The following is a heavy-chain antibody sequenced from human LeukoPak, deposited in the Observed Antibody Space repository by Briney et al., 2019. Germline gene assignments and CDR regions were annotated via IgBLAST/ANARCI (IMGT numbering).Heavy chain of an antibody. V-gene: IGHV1-2*02. CDR3: ARVRLADERAWAY. J-gene: IGHJ4*02. D-gene: IGHD3-3*02. Sequence: ASVRISCKASGYTFRDVYIHWVRQTPVHGLENVGWITPKSGDTYSPQRFQGRVTMTRDASISTAYMELSSLRSDDTAVYFCARVRLADERAWAYWGQGTLVTVPS. CDR1: GYTFRDVY. CDR2: ITPKSGDT.